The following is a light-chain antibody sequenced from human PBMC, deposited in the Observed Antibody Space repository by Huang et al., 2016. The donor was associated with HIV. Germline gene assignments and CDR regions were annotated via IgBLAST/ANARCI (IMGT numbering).Light chain of an antibody. CDR1: QSLVHSDGNTY. CDR2: KVS. V-gene: IGKV2-30*02. Sequence: DVVMTQSPLSLPVTLGQPASISCRSSQSLVHSDGNTYLNWFQQRPGQSPRRLIYKVSNRDSGVPERFSGSGSGTDFTLKISRVEAEDVGVYYCMQGTHWPPAYTFGQGTKLEIK. J-gene: IGKJ2*01. CDR3: MQGTHWPPAYT.